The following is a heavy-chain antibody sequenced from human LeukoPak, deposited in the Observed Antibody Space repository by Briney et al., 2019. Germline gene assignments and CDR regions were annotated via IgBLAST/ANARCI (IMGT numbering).Heavy chain of an antibody. Sequence: GGSLRLSCAASGFTFSSYEMNWVRQAPGKGLEWVSYISSSGSTIYYADSVKGRFTISRDNAKNSLYLQMSSLRAEDTAVYYYARDMGYYGSGSYGYGMDVWGKGTTVTVSS. CDR1: GFTFSSYE. J-gene: IGHJ6*04. V-gene: IGHV3-48*03. CDR3: ARDMGYYGSGSYGYGMDV. CDR2: ISSSGSTI. D-gene: IGHD3-10*01.